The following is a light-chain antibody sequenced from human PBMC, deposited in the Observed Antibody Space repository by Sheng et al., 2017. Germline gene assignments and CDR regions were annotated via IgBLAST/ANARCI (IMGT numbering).Light chain of an antibody. CDR2: AAS. Sequence: DIQMTQSPSSLSASVGDRVTITCRASQGISSHLNWYQQKVGKAPKLLIYAASSLHSGVPSRFSGSGSGTDFTLTISSLQPEDFATYYCQQSYSTPSTFGQGTRLEIK. CDR1: QGISSH. CDR3: QQSYSTPST. V-gene: IGKV1-39*01. J-gene: IGKJ5*01.